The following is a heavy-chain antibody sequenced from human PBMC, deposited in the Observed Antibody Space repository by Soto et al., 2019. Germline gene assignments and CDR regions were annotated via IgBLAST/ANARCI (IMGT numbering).Heavy chain of an antibody. J-gene: IGHJ4*02. V-gene: IGHV4-59*01. CDR2: IYYSGST. CDR3: AIAGDYYDSSGYLPFDY. CDR1: GGSISSYY. D-gene: IGHD3-22*01. Sequence: SSETLSLTCTVSGGSISSYYWSWIRQPPGKGLEWIGYIYYSGSTNYNPSLKSRVTISVDTSKNQFSLKLSSVTAADTAVYYCAIAGDYYDSSGYLPFDYWGQGTLVTVSS.